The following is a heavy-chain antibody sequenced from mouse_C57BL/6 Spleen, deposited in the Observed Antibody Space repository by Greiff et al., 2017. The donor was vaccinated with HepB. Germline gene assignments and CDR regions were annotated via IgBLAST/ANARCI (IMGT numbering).Heavy chain of an antibody. CDR1: GYSITSGYY. Sequence: EVKLVESGPGLVKPSQSLSLTCSVTGYSITSGYYWNWIRQFPGNKLEWMGYISYDGSNNYNPSLKNRISITRDTSKNQFFLKLNSVTTEDTATYYCARSGYDYDPYYYAMDYWGQGTSVTVSS. J-gene: IGHJ4*01. CDR2: ISYDGSN. CDR3: ARSGYDYDPYYYAMDY. V-gene: IGHV3-6*01. D-gene: IGHD2-4*01.